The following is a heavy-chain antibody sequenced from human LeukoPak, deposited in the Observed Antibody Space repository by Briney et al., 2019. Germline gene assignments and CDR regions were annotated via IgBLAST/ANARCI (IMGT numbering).Heavy chain of an antibody. CDR1: GGSISSYY. CDR3: ARHGVLLWFGEVPSQPFDP. D-gene: IGHD3-10*01. J-gene: IGHJ5*02. CDR2: IYYSGST. V-gene: IGHV4-59*08. Sequence: SETLSLTCTVSGGSISSYYWSWIRQPPGKGLEWIGFIYYSGSTNYNPSLKSRVTISVDTSKNQFSLKLSSVTAADTAVYHCARHGVLLWFGEVPSQPFDPWGQGTLVTVSS.